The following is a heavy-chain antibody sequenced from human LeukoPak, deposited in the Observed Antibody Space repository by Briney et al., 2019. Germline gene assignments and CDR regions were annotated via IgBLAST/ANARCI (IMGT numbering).Heavy chain of an antibody. Sequence: SETLSLTWTVSGGSISSGSNYWRWIRQPTGKGLEWIGRIYTSGSTNYNPSLKSRVTISVDTSKNQFSLKLSSVTAADTAVYYCARQYIDILTGYHRGELYWYFDLWGRGTLVTVSS. V-gene: IGHV4-61*02. CDR2: IYTSGST. CDR1: GGSISSGSNY. J-gene: IGHJ2*01. CDR3: ARQYIDILTGYHRGELYWYFDL. D-gene: IGHD3-9*01.